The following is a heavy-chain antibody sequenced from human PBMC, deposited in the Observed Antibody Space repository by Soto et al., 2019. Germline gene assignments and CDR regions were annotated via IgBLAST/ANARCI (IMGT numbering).Heavy chain of an antibody. J-gene: IGHJ1*01. Sequence: GGSLRLSCAASGFTVSSNYMSWVRQAPGKGLEWVSVIYSGGSTYYADSVKGRFTISKDNSKNTLYLQMNSLRAEDTAVYYCARDRVESGYPEYFQHWGQGTLVTVSS. CDR1: GFTVSSNY. D-gene: IGHD3-22*01. CDR2: IYSGGST. CDR3: ARDRVESGYPEYFQH. V-gene: IGHV3-53*01.